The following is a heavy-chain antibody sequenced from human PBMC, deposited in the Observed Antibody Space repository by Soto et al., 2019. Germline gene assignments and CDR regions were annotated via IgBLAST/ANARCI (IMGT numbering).Heavy chain of an antibody. V-gene: IGHV1-69*13. J-gene: IGHJ3*02. CDR2: IIPIFGTA. CDR1: GGTFSSYA. Sequence: ASVKVSCKASGGTFSSYAISWVRQAPGQGLEWMGGIIPIFGTANYAQKFQGRVTITADESTSTAYMELSSLRSEDTAVYYCARGDRRYSGSQGDAFDIWGQGTMVTVSS. CDR3: ARGDRRYSGSQGDAFDI. D-gene: IGHD1-26*01.